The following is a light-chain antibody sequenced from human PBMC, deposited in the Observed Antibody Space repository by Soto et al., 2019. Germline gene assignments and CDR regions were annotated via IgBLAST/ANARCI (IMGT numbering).Light chain of an antibody. CDR3: QYYNNWLAT. Sequence: EVVMTPSPATLSVSPGDKASLSCRANQTISNMLAWYQQKPGQAPRLLIYAASTLATGVSARFSGSGSGTEFTLTISSLQSEDFTIYYCQYYNNWLATFGGGTKVDIK. V-gene: IGKV3-15*01. J-gene: IGKJ4*01. CDR1: QTISNM. CDR2: AAS.